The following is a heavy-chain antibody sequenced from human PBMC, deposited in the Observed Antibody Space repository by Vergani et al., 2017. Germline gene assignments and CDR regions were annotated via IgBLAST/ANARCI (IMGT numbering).Heavy chain of an antibody. Sequence: QVPLVQSGAEVGKPGASVKISCKASGYTFTAYYIHWVRQAPEQGLEWVGVISPDGFSTFYAQKFQGRVTITRDTSTSTVYVEVTSLRSDDTAVYYGAREPPLTGFFDYWGQGTLVTVSS. J-gene: IGHJ4*02. CDR2: ISPDGFST. CDR3: AREPPLTGFFDY. V-gene: IGHV1-46*03. CDR1: GYTFTAYY. D-gene: IGHD3-9*01.